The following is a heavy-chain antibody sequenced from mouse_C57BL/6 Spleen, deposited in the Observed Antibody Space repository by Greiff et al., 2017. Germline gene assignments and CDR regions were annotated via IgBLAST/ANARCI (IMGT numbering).Heavy chain of an antibody. CDR2: FYPGSGSI. J-gene: IGHJ3*01. CDR3: ARHEEGEFITTVVGPAWFAY. Sequence: VQLQQSGAELVKPGASVKLSCKASGYTFTEYTIHWVKQRSGQGLEWIGWFYPGSGSIKYNEKFKDKATLTADKSSSTVYMELSRLTSEDSAVYFGARHEEGEFITTVVGPAWFAYWGQGTLVTVSA. V-gene: IGHV1-62-2*01. CDR1: GYTFTEYT. D-gene: IGHD1-1*01.